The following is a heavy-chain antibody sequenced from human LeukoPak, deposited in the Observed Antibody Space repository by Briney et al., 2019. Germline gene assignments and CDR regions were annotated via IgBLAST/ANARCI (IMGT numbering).Heavy chain of an antibody. D-gene: IGHD3-9*01. CDR1: GFTFSSYA. CDR2: ISGSGGST. V-gene: IGHV3-23*01. CDR3: AKVRFDWLFAFDY. Sequence: PGGSLRLSCAASGFTFSSYAMSWVRQAPGKGLEWVSAISGSGGSTYYADSVKDRFTISRDNSKNTLHLQMNSLRAEDTAVYYCAKVRFDWLFAFDYWGQGTLVTVSS. J-gene: IGHJ4*02.